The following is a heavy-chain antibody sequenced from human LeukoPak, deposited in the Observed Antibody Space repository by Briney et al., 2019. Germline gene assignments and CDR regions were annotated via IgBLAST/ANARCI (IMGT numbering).Heavy chain of an antibody. CDR1: GFTFSSYA. J-gene: IGHJ4*02. CDR3: ARDQDIVVVVAAGFDY. D-gene: IGHD2-15*01. Sequence: GGSLRPSCAASGFTFSSYAMHWVRQAPGKGLEWVAVISYDGSNKYYADSVKGRFTISRDNSKNTLYLQMNSLRAEDTAVYYCARDQDIVVVVAAGFDYWGQGTLVTVSS. V-gene: IGHV3-30*04. CDR2: ISYDGSNK.